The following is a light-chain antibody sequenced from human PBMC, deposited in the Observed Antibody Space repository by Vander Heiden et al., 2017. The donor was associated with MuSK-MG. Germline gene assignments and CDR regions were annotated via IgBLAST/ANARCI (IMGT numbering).Light chain of an antibody. CDR2: QDS. CDR1: HLGDKY. Sequence: SYEPTPPPSVSVSPGQTASISRSGAHLGDKYACWYQKKPGDPLVLVIYQDSKRPAGIPGRFSGSYAGTTATPTISGTEAVEDAYYYYPAEDSSTAWVFGGGTKLTVL. CDR3: PAEDSSTAWV. V-gene: IGLV3-1*01. J-gene: IGLJ3*02.